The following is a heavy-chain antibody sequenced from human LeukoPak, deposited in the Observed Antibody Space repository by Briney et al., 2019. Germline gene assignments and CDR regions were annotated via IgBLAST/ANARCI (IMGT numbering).Heavy chain of an antibody. Sequence: ASVKVSCKASGGTFSSYAISWVRQAPGQGLEWMGGITPIFGAADYAQKFQGRVTITADESTSKAYMELSSLRSEDTAVYYCAREDCTNGVCYGLPHWGQGTLVTVSS. J-gene: IGHJ1*01. D-gene: IGHD2-8*01. CDR2: ITPIFGAA. CDR1: GGTFSSYA. CDR3: AREDCTNGVCYGLPH. V-gene: IGHV1-69*13.